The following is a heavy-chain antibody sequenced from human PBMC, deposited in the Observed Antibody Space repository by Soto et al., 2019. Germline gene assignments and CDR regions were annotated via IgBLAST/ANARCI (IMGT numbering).Heavy chain of an antibody. D-gene: IGHD3-10*01. CDR1: GYSISRYY. CDR3: ARGGGGSGSQDFDY. Sequence: QVQLQESGPGLVKPSETLSLTCTVSGYSISRYYWNWIRQPPGKGLEWIGYISYSGTTNYNPSLKSRVTISLATSKNQFSLKLSSVTAADTAVYYCARGGGGSGSQDFDYWGQGNMVTVSS. CDR2: ISYSGTT. V-gene: IGHV4-59*01. J-gene: IGHJ4*02.